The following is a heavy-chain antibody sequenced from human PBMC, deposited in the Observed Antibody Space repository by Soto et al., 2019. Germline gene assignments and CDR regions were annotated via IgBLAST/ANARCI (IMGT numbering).Heavy chain of an antibody. CDR3: ARDFVVGGPTINYYYGMDV. Sequence: HPGGSLRLSCAASGFTVSSNYMSWVLQAPGKGLEWISIIYSAGNTYYADSVKGRFTISRDNSKNTLYLQMNSLGAEDTAVYYCARDFVVGGPTINYYYGMDVWGQGTTVTVSS. J-gene: IGHJ6*02. CDR2: IYSAGNT. CDR1: GFTVSSNY. D-gene: IGHD1-26*01. V-gene: IGHV3-66*01.